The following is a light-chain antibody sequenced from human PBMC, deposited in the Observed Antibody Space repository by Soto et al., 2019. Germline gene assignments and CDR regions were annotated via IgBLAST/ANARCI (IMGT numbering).Light chain of an antibody. CDR1: QSVSSSY. V-gene: IGKV3-20*01. J-gene: IGKJ4*01. CDR2: GAS. Sequence: EIVLTQSPGTLSLSPGERATLSCRASQSVSSSYLAWYQQKPGQAPRLLIYGASSRATGITDRFSGSVSGTDFTLTISRLEPEDFAVYYCQQYGSSPPRLTFGGGTKVEIK. CDR3: QQYGSSPPRLT.